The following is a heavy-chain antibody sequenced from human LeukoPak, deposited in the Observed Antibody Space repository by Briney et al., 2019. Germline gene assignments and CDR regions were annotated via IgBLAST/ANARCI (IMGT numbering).Heavy chain of an antibody. D-gene: IGHD4-11*01. CDR2: IYYSGST. J-gene: IGHJ6*03. V-gene: IGHV4-39*07. CDR3: AREGAGVTTIWNYYYYYYMDV. Sequence: SETLSLTCTVSGGSISSSSYYWGWIRQPPGKGLEWIGSIYYSGSTYYNPSLKSRVTISVDTSKNQFSLKLSSVTAADTAVYYCAREGAGVTTIWNYYYYYYMDVWGKGTTVTVSS. CDR1: GGSISSSSYY.